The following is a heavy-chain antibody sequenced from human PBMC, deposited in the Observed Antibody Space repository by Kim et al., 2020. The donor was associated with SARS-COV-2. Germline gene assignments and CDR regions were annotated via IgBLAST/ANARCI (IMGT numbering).Heavy chain of an antibody. V-gene: IGHV3-30*04. Sequence: GGSLRLSCAASGFTFSSYAMHWVRQAPGKGLEWVAVISYDGSNKYYADSVKGRFTISRDNSKNTLYLQMNSLRAEDTAVYYCARDYYDSSGYYSGYFDY. D-gene: IGHD3-22*01. CDR3: ARDYYDSSGYYSGYFDY. CDR2: ISYDGSNK. J-gene: IGHJ4*01. CDR1: GFTFSSYA.